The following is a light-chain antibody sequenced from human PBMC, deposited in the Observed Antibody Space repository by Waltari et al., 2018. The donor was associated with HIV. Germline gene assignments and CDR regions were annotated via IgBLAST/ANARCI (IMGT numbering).Light chain of an antibody. J-gene: IGLJ2*01. CDR3: CSYVSNVI. CDR2: EFS. V-gene: IGLV2-23*02. CDR1: SSDVATYKL. Sequence: QSALTQPASVSGSPGQSITISCTRTSSDVATYKLVSWYQQHPGKAPKLMFYEFSKRPSGVSDRFSGSKSGDTASLTISGLQAEDEADYYCCSYVSNVIFGGGTKLTVL.